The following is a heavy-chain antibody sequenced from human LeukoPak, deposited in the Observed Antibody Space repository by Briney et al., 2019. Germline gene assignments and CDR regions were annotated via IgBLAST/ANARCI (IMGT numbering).Heavy chain of an antibody. CDR2: ISSSSSYI. V-gene: IGHV3-21*01. J-gene: IGHJ4*02. D-gene: IGHD2-21*02. CDR3: ARGLCGGDCYSD. CDR1: GFTFSSYS. Sequence: PGGSLRLSCAASGFTFSSYSMNWVRQAPGKGLEWVSSISSSSSYIYYADSVKGRFAISRDNAKNSLYLQMNSLRAEDTAAYYCARGLCGGDCYSDWGQGTLVTVSS.